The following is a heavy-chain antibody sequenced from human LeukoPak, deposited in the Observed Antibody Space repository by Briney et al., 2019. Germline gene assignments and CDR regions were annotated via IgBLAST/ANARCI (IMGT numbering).Heavy chain of an antibody. V-gene: IGHV1-3*01. D-gene: IGHD2-2*01. J-gene: IGHJ4*02. CDR2: INAGNGNT. CDR3: ARQAACSSISCPLGY. CDR1: GYTFTSYA. Sequence: ASVKVSCKASGYTFTSYAMHWVRQAPGQRLEWMGWINAGNGNTKYSQKFQGRVTITRDTSASTAYMELSSLRSDDTAVYYCARQAACSSISCPLGYWGQGTPVTVSS.